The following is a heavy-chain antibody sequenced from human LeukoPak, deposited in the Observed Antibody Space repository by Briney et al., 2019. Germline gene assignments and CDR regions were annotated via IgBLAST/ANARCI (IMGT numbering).Heavy chain of an antibody. CDR1: GVSISSSNSY. V-gene: IGHV4-39*02. Sequence: SETLSLTCTVSGVSISSSNSYWGWIRQPPGKGLEWIGSIYYSGNTYYNASLKSQVSISIDTSKNRFSLKLTSVTAADTAVYYCARDNSVGETAWWFDPWGQGTLVTVSS. CDR2: IYYSGNT. J-gene: IGHJ5*02. CDR3: ARDNSVGETAWWFDP. D-gene: IGHD1-26*01.